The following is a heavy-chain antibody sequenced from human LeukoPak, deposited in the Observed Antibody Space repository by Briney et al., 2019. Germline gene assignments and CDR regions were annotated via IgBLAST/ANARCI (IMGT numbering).Heavy chain of an antibody. CDR1: GFTFSSYA. J-gene: IGHJ4*02. V-gene: IGHV3-64*01. Sequence: GGSLRLSCAASGFTFSSYAMHWVRQAPGKGLEYVSAISSNGGSTYYANSVKGRFTISRDNSKNTLYLQMNSLRAEDTAVYYCAREVRGYCSSTSCESYWGQGTLVTVSS. CDR2: ISSNGGST. D-gene: IGHD2-2*01. CDR3: AREVRGYCSSTSCESY.